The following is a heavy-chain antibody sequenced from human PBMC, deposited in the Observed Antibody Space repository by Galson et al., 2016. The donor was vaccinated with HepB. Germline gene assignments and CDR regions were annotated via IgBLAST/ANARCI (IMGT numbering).Heavy chain of an antibody. CDR3: ARDGGQGYAPYPEFEF. Sequence: SLRLSCAASGFTFSTYSMNWVRQAPGKGLEWVSCITSGSTTIYDADSVTGRFTISRDDARNSLYLQMSSLRDEDTAVYYCARDGGQGYAPYPEFEFWGQGAQVTVSS. J-gene: IGHJ4*02. CDR2: ITSGSTTI. CDR1: GFTFSTYS. D-gene: IGHD4-23*01. V-gene: IGHV3-48*02.